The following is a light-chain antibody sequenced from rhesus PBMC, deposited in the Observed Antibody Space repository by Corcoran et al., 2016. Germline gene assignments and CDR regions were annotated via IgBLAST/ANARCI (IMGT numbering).Light chain of an antibody. CDR2: YAN. CDR1: QGISSY. Sequence: DIQMSQSPSSLSASVGDRVTITCRASQGISSYLNWYQQKPGKAPKPLIYYANSLASGVPSRFSGSGAGTEFTLTISSLQPEDFATYYCQQGNSNPYSFGQGTKVEIK. CDR3: QQGNSNPYS. J-gene: IGKJ2*01. V-gene: IGKV1-32*02.